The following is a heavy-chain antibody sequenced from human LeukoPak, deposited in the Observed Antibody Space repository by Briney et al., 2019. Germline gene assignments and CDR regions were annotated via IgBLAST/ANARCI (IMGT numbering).Heavy chain of an antibody. Sequence: GGSVGLSCAASGFTFSIYWMSWVRQVPGKGGVWVSGINGDGTNIKYADSVKGRFTVSRDNAKNTLYLQMTSLGVDDTAVYYCARDPGKGGSFSDWGQGTLVTVSS. V-gene: IGHV3-74*03. J-gene: IGHJ4*02. CDR1: GFTFSIYW. CDR2: INGDGTNI. CDR3: ARDPGKGGSFSD. D-gene: IGHD1-26*01.